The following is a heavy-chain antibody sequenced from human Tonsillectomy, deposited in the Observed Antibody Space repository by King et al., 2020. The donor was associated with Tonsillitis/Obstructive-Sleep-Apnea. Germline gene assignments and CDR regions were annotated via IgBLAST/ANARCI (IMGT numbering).Heavy chain of an antibody. J-gene: IGHJ6*03. Sequence: VQLVESGGGLVQPGGSLRLSCAASGFTFSSYAMSWVRQAPGKGLEWVSGISGSGGSTYYADSVKGRFTISRDNSKNTLYLQMNSLRAEDTAVYYCEKGNLGYCSSTSCFMDVWGKGTTVTVSS. V-gene: IGHV3-23*04. CDR1: GFTFSSYA. CDR2: ISGSGGST. CDR3: EKGNLGYCSSTSCFMDV. D-gene: IGHD2-2*01.